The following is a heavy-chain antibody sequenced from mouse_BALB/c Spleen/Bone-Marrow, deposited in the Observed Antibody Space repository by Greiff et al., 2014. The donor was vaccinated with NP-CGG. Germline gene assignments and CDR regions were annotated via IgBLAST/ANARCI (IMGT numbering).Heavy chain of an antibody. J-gene: IGHJ2*01. CDR2: IDPYNGGT. D-gene: IGHD2-4*01. Sequence: QLKESGPELVKPGASVKVSCKASGYAFTSYNMYWVKQSHGKSLEWIGYIDPYNGGTYYNQKFKGKATLTVDKSSSTAYMHLNSLTSEDSALYHCARYFDYDYFDYWGQGTTLTVSS. CDR1: GYAFTSYN. V-gene: IGHV1S135*01. CDR3: ARYFDYDYFDY.